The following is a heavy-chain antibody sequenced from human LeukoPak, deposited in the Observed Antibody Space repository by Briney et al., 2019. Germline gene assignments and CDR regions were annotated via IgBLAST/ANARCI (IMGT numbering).Heavy chain of an antibody. CDR1: GFTFSSYG. D-gene: IGHD3-10*01. V-gene: IGHV3-30*18. CDR3: AKAFRGVTYYFDY. Sequence: GGSLRLSCAASGFTFSSYGMHWVRQAPGKGLEWVAVISYDGSNKYYADSVKGRFTISRDNSKNTLYLQMNSLRAEDTAVYYCAKAFRGVTYYFDYWGQGTLVTVSS. J-gene: IGHJ4*02. CDR2: ISYDGSNK.